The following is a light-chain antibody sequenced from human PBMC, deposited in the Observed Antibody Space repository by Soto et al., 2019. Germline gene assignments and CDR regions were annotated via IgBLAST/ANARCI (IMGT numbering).Light chain of an antibody. J-gene: IGKJ5*01. V-gene: IGKV3-15*01. CDR1: QSVSSSY. CDR2: DAS. CDR3: QQYNNWPPIT. Sequence: EILLMQSPGTLSLSPGERSTLSCMAIQSVSSSYLAWYQQKPGQAPRLLISDASTRATGIPARFSGSGSGTEFTLTISSLQYEDFAVYYCQQYNNWPPITFGQGTRLEIK.